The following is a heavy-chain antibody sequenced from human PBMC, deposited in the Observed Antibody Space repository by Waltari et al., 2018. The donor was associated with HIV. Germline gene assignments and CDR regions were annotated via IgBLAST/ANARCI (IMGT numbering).Heavy chain of an antibody. CDR2: ISGSSSNL. CDR3: ARDIGLMDG. V-gene: IGHV3-21*01. Sequence: EVQLVESGGGLVKPGGSLRLSCAASGFTFSRYSMNWVRQAAGKVLGMVCSISGSSSNLYYADSVKGRFTISRDNAKNSLCLQMKSLRAEDTAVYYCARDIGLMDGWGQGTTVTVSS. CDR1: GFTFSRYS. J-gene: IGHJ6*02. D-gene: IGHD2-8*01.